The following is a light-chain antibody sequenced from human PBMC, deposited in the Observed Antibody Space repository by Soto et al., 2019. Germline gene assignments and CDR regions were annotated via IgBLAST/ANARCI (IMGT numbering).Light chain of an antibody. V-gene: IGLV3-21*04. CDR1: NIGSKS. CDR3: QVWDSSSDLVV. CDR2: YDS. Sequence: SSELTQPPSVSVAPGKKARITCGGNNIGSKSVHWYQQKPGQAPVLVVYYDSDRPSGIPERFSGSNSGNTATLTISRVEAGDEADYYCQVWDSSSDLVVFGGGTKLTVL. J-gene: IGLJ2*01.